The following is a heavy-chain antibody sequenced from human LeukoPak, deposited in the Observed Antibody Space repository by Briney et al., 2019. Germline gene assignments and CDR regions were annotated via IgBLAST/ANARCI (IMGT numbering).Heavy chain of an antibody. V-gene: IGHV1-69*13. D-gene: IGHD2-2*02. J-gene: IGHJ4*02. CDR3: ARGTPETYCRSTSCYTLFDY. CDR2: IIPIFGTA. Sequence: SVKVSCKASGGTFSSYAISWVRQAPGQGLEWMGGIIPIFGTANYAQKFQGRVTITADESTSTAYMELSSPRSEDTAVYYCARGTPETYCRSTSCYTLFDYWGQGTLVTVSS. CDR1: GGTFSSYA.